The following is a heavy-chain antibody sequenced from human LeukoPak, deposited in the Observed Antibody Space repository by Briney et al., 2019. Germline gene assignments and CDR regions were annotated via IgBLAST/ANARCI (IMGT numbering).Heavy chain of an antibody. Sequence: GESLKISCKGSGYSFTSYWIGWVRQMPGKGLEWMGIIYPGDSDTRYSPSFQGQVTISADKSISTAYLQWSSLKASDTAMYYCARQGDPGDYDILTGYPKHPLDYWGQGTLVTVSS. CDR2: IYPGDSDT. CDR3: ARQGDPGDYDILTGYPKHPLDY. V-gene: IGHV5-51*01. CDR1: GYSFTSYW. J-gene: IGHJ4*02. D-gene: IGHD3-9*01.